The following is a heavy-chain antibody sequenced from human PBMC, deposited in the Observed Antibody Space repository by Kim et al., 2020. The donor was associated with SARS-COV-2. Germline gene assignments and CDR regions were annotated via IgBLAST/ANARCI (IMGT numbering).Heavy chain of an antibody. Sequence: GGSLRLSCAASGFTFSSYDMHWVRQATGKGLEWVSAIGTAGDTYYPGSVKGRFTISRENAKNSLYLQMNSLRAGDTAVYYCAREYYDFWSGRHYYYMEVWGKGTTVTVSS. V-gene: IGHV3-13*01. J-gene: IGHJ6*03. CDR2: IGTAGDT. CDR3: AREYYDFWSGRHYYYMEV. D-gene: IGHD3-3*01. CDR1: GFTFSSYD.